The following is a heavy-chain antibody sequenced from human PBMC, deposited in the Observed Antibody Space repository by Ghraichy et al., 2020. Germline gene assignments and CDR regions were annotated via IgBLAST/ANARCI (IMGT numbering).Heavy chain of an antibody. V-gene: IGHV1-58*01. J-gene: IGHJ4*02. Sequence: SVKVSYKASGFTFTSSAVQWVRQARGQRLEWIGWIVVGSGNTNYAQKFQERVTITRDMSTSTAYMELSSLRSEDTAVYYCAANLRWDNWNYEYYFDYWGQGTLVTVSS. CDR2: IVVGSGNT. D-gene: IGHD1-7*01. CDR1: GFTFTSSA. CDR3: AANLRWDNWNYEYYFDY.